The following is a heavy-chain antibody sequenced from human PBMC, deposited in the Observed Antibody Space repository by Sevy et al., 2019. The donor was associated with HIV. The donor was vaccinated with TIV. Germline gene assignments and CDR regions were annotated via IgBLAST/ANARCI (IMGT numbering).Heavy chain of an antibody. CDR1: GGSFSGYY. CDR2: INHNGRT. CDR3: AREGYSLGMDV. Sequence: SETLSLTCAVYGGSFSGYYWSWIRQPPGKGLEWIGEINHNGRTNYNPSLKSRVTISADTSKNQFSLNLSSVTAADTAVYYCAREGYSLGMDVWGQGTTVTVSS. D-gene: IGHD6-13*01. V-gene: IGHV4-34*01. J-gene: IGHJ6*02.